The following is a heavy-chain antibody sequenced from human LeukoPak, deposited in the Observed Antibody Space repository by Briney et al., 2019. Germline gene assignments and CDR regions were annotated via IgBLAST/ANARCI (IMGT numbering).Heavy chain of an antibody. D-gene: IGHD3-9*01. V-gene: IGHV3-53*01. J-gene: IGHJ3*02. CDR3: ARDTGILTGSGDAFDI. CDR2: IYSGGST. CDR1: GFTFSSYA. Sequence: GGSLRLSCAASGFTFSSYAMSWVRQAPGKGLEWVSVIYSGGSTYYADSVKGRFTISRDNSKNTLYLQMNSLRAEDTAVYYCARDTGILTGSGDAFDIWGQGTMVTVSS.